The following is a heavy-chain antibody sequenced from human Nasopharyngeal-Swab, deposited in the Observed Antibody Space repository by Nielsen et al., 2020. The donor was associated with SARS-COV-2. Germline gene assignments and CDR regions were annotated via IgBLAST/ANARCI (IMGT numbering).Heavy chain of an antibody. D-gene: IGHD2-2*01. Sequence: ASVKVSCKVSGYTFTELSMHWVRQAPGKGLEWMGGFDPEEGETIYAQKFQGRVTMTEDTSTDTAYMELSGLRSEDTAIYYCAILGYCSSNMCPPQRNWFDPWGQGTLVTVSS. V-gene: IGHV1-24*01. CDR2: FDPEEGET. J-gene: IGHJ5*02. CDR3: AILGYCSSNMCPPQRNWFDP. CDR1: GYTFTELS.